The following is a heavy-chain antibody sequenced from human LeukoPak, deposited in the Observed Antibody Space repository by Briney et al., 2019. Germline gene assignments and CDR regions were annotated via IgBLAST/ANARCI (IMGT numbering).Heavy chain of an antibody. V-gene: IGHV3-23*01. CDR3: AQGSGRYQVDVDV. J-gene: IGHJ6*02. CDR1: GFTFSSYA. CDR2: FSGSGGST. Sequence: PGGSLRLSCAASGFTFSSYAMSWVRQAPGKGLEWVSGFSGSGGSTYYAGSVKGRFTISRDNSKNTLYLQMNSLRAEDTAVYYCAQGSGRYQVDVDVWGQGTTVTVSS. D-gene: IGHD1-26*01.